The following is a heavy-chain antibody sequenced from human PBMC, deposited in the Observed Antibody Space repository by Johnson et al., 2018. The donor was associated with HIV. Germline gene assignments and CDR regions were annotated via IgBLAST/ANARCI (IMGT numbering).Heavy chain of an antibody. CDR2: IKQDGSEK. CDR3: AKTGGGAALDR. V-gene: IGHV3-7*01. D-gene: IGHD3-16*01. Sequence: EKLVESGGGLVQPGGSLRLSCAASGFTFTSYWMSWVRQAPGKGLEWVANIKQDGSEKYYVDSVKGRFTISRDNAKNSLYLQMNSLRVDDTAVYYCAKTGGGAALDRWGQGTIVTVSS. CDR1: GFTFTSYW. J-gene: IGHJ3*01.